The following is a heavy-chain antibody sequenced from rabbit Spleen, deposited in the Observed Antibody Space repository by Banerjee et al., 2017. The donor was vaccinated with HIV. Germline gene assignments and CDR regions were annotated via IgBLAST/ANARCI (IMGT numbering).Heavy chain of an antibody. V-gene: IGHV1S7*01. J-gene: IGHJ3*01. CDR3: ARTVVPWLGLTRLDL. Sequence: QLEESGGGLVKPEGSLTLTCKASGFTLISYWMCWVRQAPGKGLEWIGIIYSAKGSTDYASWVNGRFTISSDNAQSTVDLKMTSLTAADTATYFCARTVVPWLGLTRLDLWGPGTLVTVS. CDR1: GFTLISYW. D-gene: IGHD4-1*01. CDR2: IYSAKGST.